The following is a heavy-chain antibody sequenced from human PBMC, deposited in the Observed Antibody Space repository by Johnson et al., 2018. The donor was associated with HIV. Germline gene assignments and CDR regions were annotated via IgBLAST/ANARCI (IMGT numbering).Heavy chain of an antibody. CDR3: AKGQTGYSSSWDSGGAFDI. D-gene: IGHD6-13*01. CDR1: GFTFSNFG. Sequence: QVQLLESGGGVVQPGRSLRLSCAASGFTFSNFGMHWVRQAPGKGLEWVAVISYDESNKYYADSVKGRFTISRDNSKNTLYLQMNSLRAEDTAVYYCAKGQTGYSSSWDSGGAFDIWGQGTMVTVSS. V-gene: IGHV3-30*18. J-gene: IGHJ3*02. CDR2: ISYDESNK.